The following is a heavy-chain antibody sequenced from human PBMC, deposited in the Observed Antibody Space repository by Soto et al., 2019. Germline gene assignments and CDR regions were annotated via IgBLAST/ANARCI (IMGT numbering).Heavy chain of an antibody. CDR3: VRRGYNWQFSDY. J-gene: IGHJ4*02. V-gene: IGHV3-23*01. D-gene: IGHD6-25*01. CDR1: GFTFSSYG. CDR2: ISNSRSEI. Sequence: PVGSLRLSCAASGFTFSSYGMSWVRQAPGKGLECVSSISNSRSEIFSAASVKGRFTISRDRSKNTLYLEMSSLRPEDTAVYYCVRRGYNWQFSDYWGQGTLVTVSS.